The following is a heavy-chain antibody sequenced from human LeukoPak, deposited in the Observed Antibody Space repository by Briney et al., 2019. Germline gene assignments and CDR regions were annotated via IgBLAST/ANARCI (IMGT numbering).Heavy chain of an antibody. CDR3: ARLWGTTVPGTTHPYHYMDV. CDR1: GASMTSHY. D-gene: IGHD1-1*01. CDR2: INYSGDT. J-gene: IGHJ6*03. V-gene: IGHV4-59*11. Sequence: SQTLSLTCTVSGASMTSHYRTSIRQPPGKGLEWVAYINYSGDTIYSPSLNNRVTISIDTSKNQFSLRLTSVTAADTAVYYCARLWGTTVPGTTHPYHYMDVWGKGTTVTVSS.